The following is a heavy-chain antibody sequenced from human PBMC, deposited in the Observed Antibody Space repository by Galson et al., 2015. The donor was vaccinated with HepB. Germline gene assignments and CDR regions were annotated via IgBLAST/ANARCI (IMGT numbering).Heavy chain of an antibody. V-gene: IGHV7-4-1*02. D-gene: IGHD6-13*01. CDR2: INTDTGNP. J-gene: IGHJ5*02. Sequence: SVKVSCKTSGYSFTSYAINWVRQAPGQGLEWMGWINTDTGNPAYAQGFTGQFVFSLDTSVSTAYLQISSLKADDTAVYFCARTLNPLYSGRAKGFDPWGQGTLVTVSS. CDR1: GYSFTSYA. CDR3: ARTLNPLYSGRAKGFDP.